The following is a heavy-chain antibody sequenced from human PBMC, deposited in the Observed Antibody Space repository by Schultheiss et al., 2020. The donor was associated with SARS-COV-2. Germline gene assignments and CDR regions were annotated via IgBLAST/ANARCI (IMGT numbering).Heavy chain of an antibody. D-gene: IGHD6-13*01. V-gene: IGHV3-23*01. Sequence: GGSLRLSCAASGFTFSSYSMNWVRQAPGKGLEWVSGISAGGGSTYYADSVKGRFTISRDNSENTLYLQINSLRAEDSAVYYCAKRSSWSSFDYWGQGTLVTVSS. CDR1: GFTFSSYS. CDR2: ISAGGGST. J-gene: IGHJ4*02. CDR3: AKRSSWSSFDY.